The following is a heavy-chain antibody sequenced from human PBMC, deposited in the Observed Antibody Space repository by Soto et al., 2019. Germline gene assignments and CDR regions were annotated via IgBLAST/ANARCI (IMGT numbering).Heavy chain of an antibody. V-gene: IGHV3-48*02. CDR1: GFTFSSYS. J-gene: IGHJ5*02. CDR2: ISSSSSTI. Sequence: GGSLRLSCAASGFTFSSYSMNWVRQAPGKGLEWVSYISSSSSTIYYADSVKGRFTISRDNAKNSLYLQMNSLRDEDTAVYYCARAREDIVFLNWFDPWGQGTLVTVSS. D-gene: IGHD2-15*01. CDR3: ARAREDIVFLNWFDP.